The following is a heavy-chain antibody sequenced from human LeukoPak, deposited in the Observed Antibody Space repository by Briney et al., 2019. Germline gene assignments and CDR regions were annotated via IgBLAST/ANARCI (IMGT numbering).Heavy chain of an antibody. Sequence: GGSLRLSCAASGFTFDDYGMSWVRQAPGKGLEWVSGINWNGGSTGYADSVKGRFTISRDNAKNSLYLQMNSLRAEDTAVYYCARGHVGATRGYFDYWGQGTLVTVSS. CDR3: ARGHVGATRGYFDY. CDR1: GFTFDDYG. CDR2: INWNGGST. V-gene: IGHV3-20*04. J-gene: IGHJ4*02. D-gene: IGHD1-26*01.